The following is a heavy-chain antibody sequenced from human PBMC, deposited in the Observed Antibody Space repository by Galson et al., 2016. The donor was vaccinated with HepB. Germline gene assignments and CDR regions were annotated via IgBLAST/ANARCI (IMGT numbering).Heavy chain of an antibody. V-gene: IGHV3-48*01. J-gene: IGHJ6*04. D-gene: IGHD3-10*01. CDR3: ARGGSGSHPNQHYFYYYALDV. CDR1: GSTFNSYS. Sequence: SLRLSCAASGSTFNSYSMNWVRQAPGKGLEWVSYISSSSSAIYYADSVKGRFTISRDNAKNSLYLQMNSLRAEDTAVYYCARGGSGSHPNQHYFYYYALDVWGIGATVTVSP. CDR2: ISSSSSAI.